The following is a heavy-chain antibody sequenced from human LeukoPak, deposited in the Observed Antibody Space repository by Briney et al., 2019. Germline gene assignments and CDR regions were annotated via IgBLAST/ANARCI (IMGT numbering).Heavy chain of an antibody. CDR3: ARELEDNYDTRGDDAFDI. J-gene: IGHJ3*02. CDR1: GFTFSSYA. Sequence: PGGSLRLSCAAYGFTFSSYAIHWVRQAPGKGLEWVAVISFTGSDKYYADSVKGRFTISRDNSKNTLYLQMNGLRAEDTAVYYCARELEDNYDTRGDDAFDIWGQGTMVTVSS. CDR2: ISFTGSDK. D-gene: IGHD3-22*01. V-gene: IGHV3-30*04.